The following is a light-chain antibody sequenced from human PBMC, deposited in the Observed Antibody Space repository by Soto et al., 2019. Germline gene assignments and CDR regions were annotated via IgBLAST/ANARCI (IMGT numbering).Light chain of an antibody. V-gene: IGLV3-1*01. CDR2: EDS. Sequence: SYELTQPPSVSVPPGQTASITCSGDKLGTKYTSWYQQKPGQSPVTVIYEDSKRPSGIPERFSGSNSGTTATLTISGTQTMDEADYYCQAWDGSIVVFGGGTKVTVL. CDR1: KLGTKY. J-gene: IGLJ2*01. CDR3: QAWDGSIVV.